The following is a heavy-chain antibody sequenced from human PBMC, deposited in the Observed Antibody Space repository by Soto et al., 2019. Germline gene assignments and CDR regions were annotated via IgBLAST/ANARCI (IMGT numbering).Heavy chain of an antibody. V-gene: IGHV5-51*01. D-gene: IGHD5-18*01. CDR1: GYSFPDYW. Sequence: PGESLKISCQGSGYSFPDYWIGWVRQTPGKGLEWMGIIYPGDSDTRYSPSFQGQVTISADKSVSTAFLQWSSLKASDTAIYYCARHNTAMGGLNYYYGLDVWGRGTTVTVSS. J-gene: IGHJ6*02. CDR2: IYPGDSDT. CDR3: ARHNTAMGGLNYYYGLDV.